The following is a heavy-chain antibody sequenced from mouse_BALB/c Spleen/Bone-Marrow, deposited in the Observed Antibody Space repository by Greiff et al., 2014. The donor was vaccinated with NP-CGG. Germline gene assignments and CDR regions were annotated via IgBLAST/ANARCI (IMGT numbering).Heavy chain of an antibody. CDR3: ASKLYGNYAY. V-gene: IGHV1S30*01. J-gene: IGHJ3*01. D-gene: IGHD2-10*02. CDR2: INPYNGGT. Sequence: VQLQQSGPELVKPGPSVKISCKASGYSFTGYYMHWVKQSHGKSLEWIGEINPYNGGTSYNQKFKGKATLTVYTSSSTAFMELHSLTSEDSLFYYCASKLYGNYAYWGQGTLVTVSA. CDR1: GYSFTGYY.